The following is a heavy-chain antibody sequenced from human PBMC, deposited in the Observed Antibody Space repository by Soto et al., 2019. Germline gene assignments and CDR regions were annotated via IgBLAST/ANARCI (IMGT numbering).Heavy chain of an antibody. CDR1: GYSISSGYY. D-gene: IGHD1-26*01. V-gene: IGHV4-38-2*01. Sequence: NPSETLSLTCAVSGYSISSGYYWGWIRQPPGKGLEWIGSIYHSGSTYYNPSLKSRVTISVDTSKNQFSLKLSSVTAADTAVYYCARGIVGATHPGYYFDYWGQGTLVTVSS. CDR3: ARGIVGATHPGYYFDY. CDR2: IYHSGST. J-gene: IGHJ4*02.